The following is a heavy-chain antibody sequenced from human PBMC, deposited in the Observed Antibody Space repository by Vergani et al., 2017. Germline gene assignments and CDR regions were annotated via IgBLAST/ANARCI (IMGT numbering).Heavy chain of an antibody. CDR2: ISSSSSTI. D-gene: IGHD2-2*01. CDR1: GFTVSSNY. Sequence: EVQLVESGGGLVQPGGSLRLSCAASGFTVSSNYMNWVRQAPGKGLEWVSYISSSSSTIYYADSVKGRFTISRDNAKNSLYLQMNSLRAEDTAVYYCARLPRYCSSTSCRSWGQGTLVTVSS. J-gene: IGHJ5*02. V-gene: IGHV3-48*04. CDR3: ARLPRYCSSTSCRS.